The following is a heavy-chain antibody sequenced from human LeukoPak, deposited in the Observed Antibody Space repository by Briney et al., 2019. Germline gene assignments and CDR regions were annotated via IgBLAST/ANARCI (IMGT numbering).Heavy chain of an antibody. CDR1: GDSVSSNSVT. V-gene: IGHV6-1*01. Sequence: SQTLSLTCAISGDSVSSNSVTWNWIRQSTSRGLEWLGRTYYRSTWYNDYAVSVRGRITVNPDTSKNQFSLHLNSVTPEDTAVYYCARRLTQYDCFDPWGQGILVTVSS. D-gene: IGHD2-2*01. J-gene: IGHJ5*02. CDR3: ARRLTQYDCFDP. CDR2: TYYRSTWYN.